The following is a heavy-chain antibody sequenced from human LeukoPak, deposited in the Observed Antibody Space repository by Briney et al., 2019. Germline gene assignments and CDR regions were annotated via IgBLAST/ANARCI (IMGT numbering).Heavy chain of an antibody. CDR3: ARRGHRSSAWSTSLDS. D-gene: IGHD6-19*01. CDR1: GGSISNYY. Sequence: SETLSLTCTVYGGSISNYYWSWIRQPPGKRLEWIGYMHYRGSTNYNPSLTSRVTISVDTSKNQFSLKLSPVTAADTAVYYCARRGHRSSAWSTSLDSWGQGTLVTVSS. V-gene: IGHV4-59*08. CDR2: MHYRGST. J-gene: IGHJ4*02.